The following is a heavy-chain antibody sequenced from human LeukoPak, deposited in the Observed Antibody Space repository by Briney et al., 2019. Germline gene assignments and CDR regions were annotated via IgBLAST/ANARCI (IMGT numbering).Heavy chain of an antibody. V-gene: IGHV3-53*01. D-gene: IGHD6-19*01. J-gene: IGHJ4*02. Sequence: AGSRRISCAASGFTVSSNYMSWVRQAPGKVLEWVSVIYSGGSTYYADSVKGRFTISRDNSKNPLYLQMNSLRAEDTAVYYCARALVGSGLFDYWGQGTLVTVSS. CDR2: IYSGGST. CDR3: ARALVGSGLFDY. CDR1: GFTVSSNY.